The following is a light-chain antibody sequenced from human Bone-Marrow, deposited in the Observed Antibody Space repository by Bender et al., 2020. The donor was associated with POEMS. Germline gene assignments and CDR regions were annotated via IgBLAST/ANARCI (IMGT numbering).Light chain of an antibody. J-gene: IGLJ2*01. V-gene: IGLV2-14*03. Sequence: QSVLTQPASVSGSPGQSITISCTGTSSDVGRYNFVSWYQNHPGKLPQLLIYDVNNRPSGVSHRFSGSKSGNTASLTISGLRAEDEADYYCCSYSLSSAYVLFGGGTQLTVL. CDR3: CSYSLSSAYVL. CDR2: DVN. CDR1: SSDVGRYNF.